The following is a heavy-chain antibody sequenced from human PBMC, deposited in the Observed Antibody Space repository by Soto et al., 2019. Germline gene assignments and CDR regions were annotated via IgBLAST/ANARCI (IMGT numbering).Heavy chain of an antibody. CDR1: CTPIYSLGSS. Sequence: PSATLSLTCAIRCTPIYSLGSSWILIGQPPGQGLEWIGYIYHSGSTYYNPSLKSRVTISVDRSKNQFSLKLSSVTAADTAVYYCARVPDRWGQGTLVTVS. V-gene: IGHV4-30-2*01. D-gene: IGHD2-2*01. J-gene: IGHJ5*02. CDR3: ARVPDR. CDR2: IYHSGST.